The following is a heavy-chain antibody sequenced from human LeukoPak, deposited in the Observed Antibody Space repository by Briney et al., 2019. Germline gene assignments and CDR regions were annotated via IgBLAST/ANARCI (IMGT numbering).Heavy chain of an antibody. CDR2: IKQDGSDQ. D-gene: IGHD6-25*01. V-gene: IGHV3-7*01. CDR3: AKNIAAPGRDSYYLYGMDV. J-gene: IGHJ6*02. Sequence: SGGPLRLSCAASGFIFSGSWMTLVRQAPGKGLELVASIKQDGSDQHYVDAVKGRCTISRDNAKNSLYLQMNNLRADDTAVYYCAKNIAAPGRDSYYLYGMDVWGQGTTVTVSS. CDR1: GFIFSGSW.